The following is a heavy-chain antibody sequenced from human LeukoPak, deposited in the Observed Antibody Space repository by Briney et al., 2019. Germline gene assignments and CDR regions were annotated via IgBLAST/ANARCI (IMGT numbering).Heavy chain of an antibody. D-gene: IGHD2-2*01. J-gene: IGHJ5*02. CDR2: ISGSGGST. Sequence: GGSLRLSCAASGFTFSSYAMSWVRQAPGKGLEWVSAISGSGGSTYYADSVKGRFTISRDNSKNTLYLLMNSLRAEDTAVYYCAKGPFNVVVPAAITRDNWFDPWGQGTLVTVSS. V-gene: IGHV3-23*01. CDR1: GFTFSSYA. CDR3: AKGPFNVVVPAAITRDNWFDP.